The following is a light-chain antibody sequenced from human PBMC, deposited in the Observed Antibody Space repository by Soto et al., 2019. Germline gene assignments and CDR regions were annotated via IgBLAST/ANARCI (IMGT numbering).Light chain of an antibody. CDR2: YAS. V-gene: IGKV1-5*01. Sequence: DIPFTPSPSILSSSVRDRVTLTFPARQSVRSWLAWYQQKPGKAPNLLIYYASNLASGVPSRFSGSGSGTEYTLSISSLQPEDFATYFCQQYNSHSLYSFGQGTKVDIK. CDR1: QSVRSW. J-gene: IGKJ2*01. CDR3: QQYNSHSLYS.